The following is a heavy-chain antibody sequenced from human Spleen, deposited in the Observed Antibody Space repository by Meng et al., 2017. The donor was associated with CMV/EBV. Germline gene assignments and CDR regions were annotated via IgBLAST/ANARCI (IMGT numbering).Heavy chain of an antibody. CDR2: IIAVFSTA. CDR1: GGTFNSYP. D-gene: IGHD3-10*01. J-gene: IGHJ5*02. V-gene: IGHV1-69*05. Sequence: SVKVSCKVSGGTFNSYPIIWVRQAPGQGLEWMGGIIAVFSTAKYAQRFQGRVTITTDDSTSTAYMELSSLRSDDTAVYYCARGGFVGMDWFDPWGQGTLVTVSS. CDR3: ARGGFVGMDWFDP.